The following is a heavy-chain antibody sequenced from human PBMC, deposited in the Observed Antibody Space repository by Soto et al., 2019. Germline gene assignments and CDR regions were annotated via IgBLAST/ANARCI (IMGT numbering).Heavy chain of an antibody. CDR2: IDPSDSYT. V-gene: IGHV5-10-1*01. Sequence: AESLKIPCTGSGYSFTSYSISWVRQMPGKGLEWMGRIDPSDSYTNYSPSFQGHVTISADKSISTAYLQWSSLKASDTAMYYCARRGRPATPHYYCYGMDVWGQGTTVTVSS. CDR3: ARRGRPATPHYYCYGMDV. D-gene: IGHD2-2*01. CDR1: GYSFTSYS. J-gene: IGHJ6*02.